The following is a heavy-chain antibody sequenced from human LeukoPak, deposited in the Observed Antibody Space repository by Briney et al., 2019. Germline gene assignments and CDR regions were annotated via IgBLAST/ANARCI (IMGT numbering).Heavy chain of an antibody. CDR3: ARGPSVGATSLPFDY. V-gene: IGHV1-69*05. Sequence: SVKVSCKASGGTFSSSAISWVRQAPGQGLEWMGGIIPFFGTANYAQKFQGRVTITTDESTSTAYMEVSSLRSKDTAVYYCARGPSVGATSLPFDYWGQGTLVTVSS. D-gene: IGHD1-26*01. J-gene: IGHJ4*02. CDR2: IIPFFGTA. CDR1: GGTFSSSA.